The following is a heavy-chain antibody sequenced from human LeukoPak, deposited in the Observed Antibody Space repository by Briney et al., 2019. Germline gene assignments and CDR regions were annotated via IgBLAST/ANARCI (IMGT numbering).Heavy chain of an antibody. J-gene: IGHJ4*02. CDR2: IKQDGSEK. V-gene: IGHV3-7*01. CDR3: ARDSAGNDY. Sequence: GGSLRLSCAASGFTFSSYGMHWVRQAPGKGLEWVANIKQDGSEKYYVDSVKGRFTISRDNAKKSLYLQMNSLRAEDTAMYYCARDSAGNDYWGQGTLVTVSS. CDR1: GFTFSSYG. D-gene: IGHD6-13*01.